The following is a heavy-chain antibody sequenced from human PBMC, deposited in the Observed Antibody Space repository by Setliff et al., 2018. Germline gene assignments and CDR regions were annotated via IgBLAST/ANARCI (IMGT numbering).Heavy chain of an antibody. Sequence: SETLSLTCTVSGDSINNVDLYWGWVRQPPGKGPEWLGTIYYDGTTHYSPSLESRVTISVDTTKNQFSLRLTSVTAADTAVYYCARNPASFQYSFDHWGCGTLVTVSS. CDR2: IYYDGTT. CDR3: ARNPASFQYSFDH. V-gene: IGHV4-39*07. J-gene: IGHJ2*01. D-gene: IGHD5-12*01. CDR1: GDSINNVDLY.